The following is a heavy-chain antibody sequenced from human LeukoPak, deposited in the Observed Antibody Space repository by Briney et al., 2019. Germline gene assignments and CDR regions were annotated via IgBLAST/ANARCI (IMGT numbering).Heavy chain of an antibody. J-gene: IGHJ4*02. Sequence: GGSLRLSCAASGFTFSSSSMSWVRQAPGKGLEWVSSISGGAGGAAYADSVKGRFTMSRDNSKNTLYLQMNSLRAEDTAVYYCAKDGGYGSGSYYPDYWGQGTLVTVSS. CDR1: GFTFSSSS. D-gene: IGHD3-10*01. CDR2: ISGGAGGA. CDR3: AKDGGYGSGSYYPDY. V-gene: IGHV3-23*01.